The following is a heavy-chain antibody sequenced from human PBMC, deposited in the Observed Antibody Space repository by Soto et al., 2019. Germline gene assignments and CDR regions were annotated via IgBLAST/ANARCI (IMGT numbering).Heavy chain of an antibody. CDR1: GDSISSYY. V-gene: IGHV4-59*04. J-gene: IGHJ6*02. CDR2: LYYGRSA. CDR3: GMDV. Sequence: SETLSLTCAVSGDSISSYYCMWIRQPPGKGLESIGYLYYGRSANYNPSLKSRVTLSVDTSTNQCSLTLSSYCISTSCPPYYGMDVWGQGTTVTVSS. D-gene: IGHD2-2*01.